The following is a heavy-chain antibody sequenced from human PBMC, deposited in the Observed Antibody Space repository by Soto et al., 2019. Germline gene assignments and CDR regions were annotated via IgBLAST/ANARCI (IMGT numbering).Heavy chain of an antibody. Sequence: LGESLKISCKGSGYSFSTHWIGWVRQMPGKGLEWMGIIYPGDSDTRYRPSFQGQVTISVDKSITTAYLQWSSLKASDTAMYYCATLRADCSGDSCYPYYFDYWGQGTLVIVSS. V-gene: IGHV5-51*01. D-gene: IGHD2-15*01. CDR3: ATLRADCSGDSCYPYYFDY. CDR1: GYSFSTHW. J-gene: IGHJ4*02. CDR2: IYPGDSDT.